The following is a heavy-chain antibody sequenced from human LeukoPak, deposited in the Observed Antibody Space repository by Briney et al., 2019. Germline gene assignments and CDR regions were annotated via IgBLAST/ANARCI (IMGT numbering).Heavy chain of an antibody. CDR2: IIPILGIA. V-gene: IGHV1-69*04. J-gene: IGHJ6*02. Sequence: SVKVSCKASGGTFSSYAISWVRQAPGQGLEWMGRIIPILGIANYAQKFQGRVTITADKSTSTAYMELSSLRSEDTAVYYCARELGYCSGGSRYRTRYYYYGMDVWGQGTTVTVSS. CDR1: GGTFSSYA. CDR3: ARELGYCSGGSRYRTRYYYYGMDV. D-gene: IGHD2-15*01.